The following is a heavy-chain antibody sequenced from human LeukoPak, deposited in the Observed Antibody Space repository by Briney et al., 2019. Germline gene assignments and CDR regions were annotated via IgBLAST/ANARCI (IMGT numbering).Heavy chain of an antibody. CDR1: GFTFSSYS. CDR2: ISSSSSYI. V-gene: IGHV3-21*01. J-gene: IGHJ6*03. D-gene: IGHD5-18*01. CDR3: ARGCSGIQLWSRGYYMDV. Sequence: GGSLRLPCAAPGFTFSSYSMNRVRQAPGKGLEWVSSISSSSSYIYYADSVKGRFTISRDNAKNSLYLQMNSLRAEDTAVYYCARGCSGIQLWSRGYYMDVWGKGTTVTVSS.